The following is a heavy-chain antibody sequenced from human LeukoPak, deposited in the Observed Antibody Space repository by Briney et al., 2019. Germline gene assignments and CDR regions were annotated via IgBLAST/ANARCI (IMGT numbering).Heavy chain of an antibody. D-gene: IGHD4-17*01. Sequence: SGGSLRLSCAASGFTFSSYEMNWVRQPPGKGLEWVSYISSSGSTIYYADSVKGRFTISRDNAKNSLYLQMNSLRAEDTAVYYCATYGQTTVTLWYWGQGTLVTVSS. CDR1: GFTFSSYE. V-gene: IGHV3-48*03. J-gene: IGHJ4*02. CDR3: ATYGQTTVTLWY. CDR2: ISSSGSTI.